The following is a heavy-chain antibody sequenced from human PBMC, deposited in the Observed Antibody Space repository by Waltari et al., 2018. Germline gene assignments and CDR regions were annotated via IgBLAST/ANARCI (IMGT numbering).Heavy chain of an antibody. D-gene: IGHD1-26*01. CDR3: ARDKGVEPTTRFDY. CDR2: VTSDDKT. Sequence: EVQLVESGGGLIQPGGSLRLSCAASAFSVSSNDMTWVRQAPGKGLEVLSIVTSDDKTYHADSVKCRFTISRDNSKNTLYLEMSSLTAEDTAVYYCARDKGVEPTTRFDYWGQGTLVTVSS. CDR1: AFSVSSND. V-gene: IGHV3-53*01. J-gene: IGHJ4*02.